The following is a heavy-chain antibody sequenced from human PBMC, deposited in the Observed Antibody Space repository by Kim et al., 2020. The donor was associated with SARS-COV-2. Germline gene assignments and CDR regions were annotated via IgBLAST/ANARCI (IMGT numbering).Heavy chain of an antibody. CDR2: INPSGGST. D-gene: IGHD3-22*01. Sequence: ASVKVSCKASGYTFTSYYMHWVRQAPRQGLEWMGIINPSGGSTSYAQKFQGRVTMTRDTSTSTVYMELSSLRSEDAAVYYCARGGDDSSGYYPPEGYWGQGTLCTVSS. J-gene: IGHJ4*02. CDR1: GYTFTSYY. CDR3: ARGGDDSSGYYPPEGY. V-gene: IGHV1-46*01.